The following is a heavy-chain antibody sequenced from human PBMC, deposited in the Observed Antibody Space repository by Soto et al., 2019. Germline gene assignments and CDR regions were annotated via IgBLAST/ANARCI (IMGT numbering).Heavy chain of an antibody. Sequence: HPGGSLRLSCAASGFTFSTYAMSWVRQAPGKGLQWVSTISGSASSTYYADSVKGRFTISRDNSKHTLYLQMNSLRAEDTAVYYCAKDLLLYVYVWASYGYEAFDMWGQGTMVTVS. CDR1: GFTFSTYA. J-gene: IGHJ3*02. V-gene: IGHV3-23*01. CDR2: ISGSASST. CDR3: AKDLLLYVYVWASYGYEAFDM. D-gene: IGHD3-16*01.